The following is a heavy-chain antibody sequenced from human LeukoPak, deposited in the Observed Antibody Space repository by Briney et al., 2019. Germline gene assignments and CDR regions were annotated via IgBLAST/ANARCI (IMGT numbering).Heavy chain of an antibody. CDR2: IFGSGGSA. Sequence: GGSLRLSCAASGFTFGSYAMYWVRQAPGKGLEWVSGIFGSGGSAHYADSVKGRLTISRDNSKNTVYLQMDSLRAEDTATYYCAKTTTGYSSGRYPAWPIDYWGQGTLVTVSS. J-gene: IGHJ4*02. CDR3: AKTTTGYSSGRYPAWPIDY. CDR1: GFTFGSYA. D-gene: IGHD2-15*01. V-gene: IGHV3-23*01.